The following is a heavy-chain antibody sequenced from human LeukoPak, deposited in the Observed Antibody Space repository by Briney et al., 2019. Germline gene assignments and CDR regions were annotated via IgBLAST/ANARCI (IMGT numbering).Heavy chain of an antibody. J-gene: IGHJ4*02. CDR2: LNPSGST. CDR3: ARGRPYGDYFDY. D-gene: IGHD4-17*01. CDR1: GGSISSSDYY. V-gene: IGHV4-61*02. Sequence: SETLSLTCTVSGGSISSSDYYWCWLRQSAGKGLEWIGRLNPSGSTYYNPSLKSRLTLSLDPSESQFSLKLSSVTAADTALYYCARGRPYGDYFDYWGQGTLVTVSS.